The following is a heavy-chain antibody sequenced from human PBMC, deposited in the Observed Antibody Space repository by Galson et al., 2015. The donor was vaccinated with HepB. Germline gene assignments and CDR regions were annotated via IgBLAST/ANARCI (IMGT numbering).Heavy chain of an antibody. CDR1: GDSITSGHW. CDR3: ARVGGDLLQGRGYYYYMDV. Sequence: LSLTCAVSGDSITSGHWWSWVRQSPGKGLEWIGEVYHSGTANYNPSLQSRVAISVDKSKNEFTLNVRPVTAADTAVYYCARVGGDLLQGRGYYYYMDVWGNGITVTVSS. CDR2: VYHSGTA. J-gene: IGHJ6*03. D-gene: IGHD3-16*01. V-gene: IGHV4-4*02.